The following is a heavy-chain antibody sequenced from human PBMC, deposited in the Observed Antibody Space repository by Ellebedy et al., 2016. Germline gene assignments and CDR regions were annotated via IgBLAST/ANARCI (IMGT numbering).Heavy chain of an antibody. CDR2: IIPIFGTA. D-gene: IGHD6-19*01. J-gene: IGHJ6*02. Sequence: ASVKVSCKASGGTFSSYAISWVRQAPGQGLEWMGGIIPIFGTANYAQKFQGRVTITADKSTSTAYMELSSLRSEDTAVYYCARASSGWSGYYGMDVWGQGTTVTVSS. CDR1: GGTFSSYA. CDR3: ARASSGWSGYYGMDV. V-gene: IGHV1-69*06.